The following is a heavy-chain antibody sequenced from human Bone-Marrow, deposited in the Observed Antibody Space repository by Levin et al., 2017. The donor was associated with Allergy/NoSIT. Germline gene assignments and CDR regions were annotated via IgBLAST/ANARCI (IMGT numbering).Heavy chain of an antibody. V-gene: IGHV1-69*13. CDR2: IIPIFGTA. J-gene: IGHJ6*03. D-gene: IGHD6-13*01. CDR3: ARDRYSRGNYYDYYYMDV. Sequence: SVKVSCKASGGTFSSYAISWVRQAPGQGLEWMGGIIPIFGTANYAQKFQGRVTITADESTSTAYMELSSLRSEDTAVYYCARDRYSRGNYYDYYYMDVWGKGTTVTVSS. CDR1: GGTFSSYA.